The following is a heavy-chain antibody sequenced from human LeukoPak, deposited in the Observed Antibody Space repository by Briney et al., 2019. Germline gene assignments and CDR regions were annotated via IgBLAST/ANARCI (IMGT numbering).Heavy chain of an antibody. CDR3: ARRSQMATIDFDY. D-gene: IGHD5-24*01. CDR2: IYPADSDT. Sequence: GGALQISCKGAGCCFTNYWIGWGRRMPGKGLEWMGIIYPADSDTRYSPSFQVQVTISADKSISTAYLQWSSLKASDTAMYYCARRSQMATIDFDYWGQGTLVTVSS. V-gene: IGHV5-51*01. J-gene: IGHJ4*02. CDR1: GCCFTNYW.